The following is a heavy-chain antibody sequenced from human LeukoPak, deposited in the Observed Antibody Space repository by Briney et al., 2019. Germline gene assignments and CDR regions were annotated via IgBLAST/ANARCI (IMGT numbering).Heavy chain of an antibody. J-gene: IGHJ5*02. CDR3: ARDHEGYCSSTSCPSRMGNWFDP. D-gene: IGHD2-2*01. CDR2: INPSGGST. Sequence: ASVKVSCKASGYTFTSYYMHWVRQAPGQGLEWMGIINPSGGSTSYAQKFQGRVTMTTDTSTSTAYMELRSLRSDDTAVYYCARDHEGYCSSTSCPSRMGNWFDPWGQGTLVTVSS. V-gene: IGHV1-46*01. CDR1: GYTFTSYY.